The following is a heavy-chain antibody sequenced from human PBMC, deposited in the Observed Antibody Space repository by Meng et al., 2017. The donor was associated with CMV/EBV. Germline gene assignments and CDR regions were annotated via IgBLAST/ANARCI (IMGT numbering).Heavy chain of an antibody. D-gene: IGHD1-26*01. CDR2: IYYSGST. J-gene: IGHJ6*02. Sequence: SETLSLTCTVSGGSISSSSYYWGWLRQPPGKGLEWIGSIYYSGSTYYNPSLKSRVTISVDTSKNQFPLKLSSVTAADAAVYYCARGGGSYYYYYYGMGVWGQGTTVTVSS. CDR3: ARGGGSYYYYYYGMGV. V-gene: IGHV4-39*06. CDR1: GGSISSSSYY.